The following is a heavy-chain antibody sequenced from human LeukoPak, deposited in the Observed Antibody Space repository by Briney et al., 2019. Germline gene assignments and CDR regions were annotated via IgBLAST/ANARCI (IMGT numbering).Heavy chain of an antibody. V-gene: IGHV4-34*01. CDR1: GGSFSGYY. CDR3: ARGKGYCSGGSCYFDY. CDR2: INHSGST. J-gene: IGHJ4*02. Sequence: PSETLSLTCAVYGGSFSGYYWSWIRQPPGKGLEWIGEINHSGSTNYNPSLKSRVTISVDTSKNQFSLKLSSVTAADTAVYYCARGKGYCSGGSCYFDYWGQGTLVTVSS. D-gene: IGHD2-15*01.